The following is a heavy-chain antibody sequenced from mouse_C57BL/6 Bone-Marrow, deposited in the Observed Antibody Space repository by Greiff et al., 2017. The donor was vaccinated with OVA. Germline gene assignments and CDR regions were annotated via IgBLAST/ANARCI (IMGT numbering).Heavy chain of an antibody. CDR1: GFSLTSYG. J-gene: IGHJ4*01. V-gene: IGHV2-5*01. Sequence: VQRVESGPGLVQPSQSLSITCTVSGFSLTSYGVHWVRQSPGKGLEWLGVIWRGGRTDYNAAFMSRLSITKDNSKRQVFFKMNSLQADDTAIYYCASKLGPSMDYWGQGTSVTVSS. CDR2: IWRGGRT. CDR3: ASKLGPSMDY. D-gene: IGHD4-1*01.